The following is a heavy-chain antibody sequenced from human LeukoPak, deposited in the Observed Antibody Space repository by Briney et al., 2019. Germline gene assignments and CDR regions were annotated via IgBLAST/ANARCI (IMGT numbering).Heavy chain of an antibody. CDR3: ARVGAPYYYYYYMDV. CDR1: GFTFSSYA. Sequence: GGSLRLSCAASGFTFSSYAMSWVRQAPGKGLEWVSAISGSGGSTYYADSVKGRFTISRDNAKNSLYLQMNSLRAEDTAVYYCARVGAPYYYYYYMDVWGKGTTVTVSS. D-gene: IGHD3-16*01. CDR2: ISGSGGST. V-gene: IGHV3-23*01. J-gene: IGHJ6*03.